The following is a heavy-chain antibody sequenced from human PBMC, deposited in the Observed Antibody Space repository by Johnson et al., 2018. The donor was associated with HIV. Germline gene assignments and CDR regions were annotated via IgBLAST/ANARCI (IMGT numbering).Heavy chain of an antibody. CDR1: GFTFSSYW. J-gene: IGHJ3*02. CDR2: IKQEGSEK. V-gene: IGHV3-7*05. D-gene: IGHD3-10*01. CDR3: AREKPRLVQGVLDAFDI. Sequence: EVQLVESGGGLVQPGGSLRLSCAASGFTFSSYWMSWVRQAPGKGLEWVANIKQEGSEKYYVYSVKGRFTISRDNAKKSLFLLMNSLRAEDTAVYYCAREKPRLVQGVLDAFDIWGQGTMVTVSS.